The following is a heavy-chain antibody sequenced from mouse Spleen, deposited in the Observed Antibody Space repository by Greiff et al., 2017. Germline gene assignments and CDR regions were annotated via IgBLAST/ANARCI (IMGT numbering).Heavy chain of an antibody. CDR3: AREGDRSWYFDV. Sequence: DVMLVESGGGLVKPGGSLKLSCAASGFTFSDYGMAWVRQAPGKGPEWVAFISNLAYSIYYADTVTGRFTISRENAKNTLYLEMSSLRSEDTAMYYCAREGDRSWYFDVWGAGTTVTVSS. V-gene: IGHV5-15*02. J-gene: IGHJ1*01. CDR1: GFTFSDYG. CDR2: ISNLAYSI.